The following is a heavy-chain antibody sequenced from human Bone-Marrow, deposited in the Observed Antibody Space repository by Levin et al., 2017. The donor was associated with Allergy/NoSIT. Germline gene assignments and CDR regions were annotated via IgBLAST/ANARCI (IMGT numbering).Heavy chain of an antibody. CDR2: ISISSRTI. J-gene: IGHJ6*03. CDR3: ARDFHCANSRCSGTGYYYYYYYMDL. V-gene: IGHV3-48*01. Sequence: PGGSLRLSCEASGFDFGAYSMNWVRQAPGKGLEWISYISISSRTIYHANSVKGRFTTSRDNAKNSLYLQLNSLRAEDTAVYYCARDFHCANSRCSGTGYYYYYYYMDLWGKGTTVTVS. CDR1: GFDFGAYS. D-gene: IGHD2-8*01.